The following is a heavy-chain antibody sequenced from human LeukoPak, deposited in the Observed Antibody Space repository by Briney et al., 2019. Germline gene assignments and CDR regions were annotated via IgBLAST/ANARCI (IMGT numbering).Heavy chain of an antibody. CDR2: IKEDGGET. CDR3: ARRKEVQTTFDY. J-gene: IGHJ4*02. CDR1: GFVCSNYW. V-gene: IGHV3-7*01. D-gene: IGHD4/OR15-4a*01. Sequence: GGYLRRYGVASGFVCSNYWMGWVRQAPGKGLEWVANIKEDGGETYYVDSVKGRFTISRDNAKNSLDLQMNSLRDEDTAVYYCARRKEVQTTFDYWGQGTLVTVSS.